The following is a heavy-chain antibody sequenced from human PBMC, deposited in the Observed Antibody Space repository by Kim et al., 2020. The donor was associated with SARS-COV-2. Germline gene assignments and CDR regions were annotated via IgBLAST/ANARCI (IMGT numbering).Heavy chain of an antibody. CDR1: GYSFTSYW. J-gene: IGHJ3*02. CDR2: IDPSDSYT. V-gene: IGHV5-10-1*01. D-gene: IGHD3-22*01. CDR3: ASYDYYDSSGYYRYAFDI. Sequence: GESLKISCKGSGYSFTSYWISWVRQMPGKGLEWMGRIDPSDSYTNYSPSFQGHVTISADKSISTAYLQWSSLKASDTAMYYCASYDYYDSSGYYRYAFDIWGQGTMVTVSS.